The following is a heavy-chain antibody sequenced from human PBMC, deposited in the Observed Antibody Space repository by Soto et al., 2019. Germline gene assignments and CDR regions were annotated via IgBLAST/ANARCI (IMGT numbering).Heavy chain of an antibody. V-gene: IGHV3-30*18. J-gene: IGHJ6*02. CDR1: GFTFSSYG. D-gene: IGHD6-6*01. CDR3: AKDLSTIAARMGYYYYYGMDV. Sequence: LRLSCAASGFTFSSYGMHWVRQAPGKGLEWVAVISYDGSNKYYADSVKGRFTISRDNSKNTLYLQMNSLRAEDTAVYYCAKDLSTIAARMGYYYYYGMDVWGQGTTVTVSS. CDR2: ISYDGSNK.